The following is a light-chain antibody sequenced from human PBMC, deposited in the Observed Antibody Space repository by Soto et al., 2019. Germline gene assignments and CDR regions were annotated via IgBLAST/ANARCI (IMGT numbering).Light chain of an antibody. Sequence: DIQVTQSPSSLSASVGARVTITCRASQAIRTHLHWYQQKPGKAPKLLIYAASNLHSGVPSRFSGSGSGTDFTLTISSLQVEDLATYYCQQSYSSPPTFGQGTRLEIK. J-gene: IGKJ5*01. CDR3: QQSYSSPPT. V-gene: IGKV1-39*01. CDR1: QAIRTH. CDR2: AAS.